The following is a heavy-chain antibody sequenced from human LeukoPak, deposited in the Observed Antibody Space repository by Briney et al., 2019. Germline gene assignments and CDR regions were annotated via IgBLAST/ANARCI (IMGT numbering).Heavy chain of an antibody. CDR3: ARRVVSGAFDI. Sequence: SETLSLTCAVYGGSFSSYYWSWIRQPPGKGLEWIGEINHSGSTNYNPSLKSRVTISVDTSKNQFSLKLSSVTAADTAVYYCARRVVSGAFDIWGQGTMVTVSS. CDR1: GGSFSSYY. V-gene: IGHV4-34*01. CDR2: INHSGST. J-gene: IGHJ3*02. D-gene: IGHD2-15*01.